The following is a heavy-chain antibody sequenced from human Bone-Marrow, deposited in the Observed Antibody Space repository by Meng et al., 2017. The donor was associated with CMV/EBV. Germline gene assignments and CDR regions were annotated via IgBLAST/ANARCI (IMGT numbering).Heavy chain of an antibody. CDR3: ATGARAYSGGSFFED. D-gene: IGHD5-12*01. J-gene: IGHJ4*02. Sequence: GGSLRLSCAASGFTFSRSAMSWVRQTPGKGLGWVALISASGGRAYYAESVKGRFTISRGNIRKTIYLQMSGLIGEDTALYYCATGARAYSGGSFFEDWGQGTLVTVSS. CDR2: ISASGGRA. CDR1: GFTFSRSA. V-gene: IGHV3-23*01.